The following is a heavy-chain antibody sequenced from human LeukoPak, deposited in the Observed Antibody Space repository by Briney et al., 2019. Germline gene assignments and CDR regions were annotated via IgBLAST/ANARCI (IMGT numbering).Heavy chain of an antibody. J-gene: IGHJ5*02. D-gene: IGHD3-10*01. CDR3: AREVKGSGSYYPPKRYNWFDP. CDR1: GGTLSSYV. Sequence: GASVKVSFKASGGTLSSYVISWVRQAPGQGLEWMGGIIPKSRTTIYTQQFQGRVTITADEFTSTAYMELSSLRSEDTAVYYCAREVKGSGSYYPPKRYNWFDPWGQGTLVTVSS. CDR2: IIPKSRTT. V-gene: IGHV1-69*01.